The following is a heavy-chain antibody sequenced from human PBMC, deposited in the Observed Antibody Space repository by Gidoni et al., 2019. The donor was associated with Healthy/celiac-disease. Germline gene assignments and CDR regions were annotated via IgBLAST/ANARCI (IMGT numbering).Heavy chain of an antibody. Sequence: EVQLVESGGGLVKPGGSLRLSCAASGFTFSSYSMNWVRQAPGKGLEWVSSISSSSTYIYYADSVKGRFTISRDNAKSSLYLQMNSLRAEDTAVYYCARGPYGDPFDYWGQGTLVTVSS. J-gene: IGHJ4*02. CDR2: ISSSSTYI. CDR1: GFTFSSYS. V-gene: IGHV3-21*01. D-gene: IGHD4-17*01. CDR3: ARGPYGDPFDY.